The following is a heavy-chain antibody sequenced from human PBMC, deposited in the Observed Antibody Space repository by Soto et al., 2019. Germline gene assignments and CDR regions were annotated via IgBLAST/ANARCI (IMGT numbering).Heavy chain of an antibody. Sequence: ASVKVSCKASGYTFTNYGISWVRQAPGQGLEWMGWINVYNGNTKYAQKVQGRVTMTTDTSTSTAYMELRSLRSDDTAVYYCARGVGSGSYYNQYNWFYPWGQGTLVTVSS. CDR3: ARGVGSGSYYNQYNWFYP. J-gene: IGHJ5*02. D-gene: IGHD3-10*01. CDR1: GYTFTNYG. CDR2: INVYNGNT. V-gene: IGHV1-18*01.